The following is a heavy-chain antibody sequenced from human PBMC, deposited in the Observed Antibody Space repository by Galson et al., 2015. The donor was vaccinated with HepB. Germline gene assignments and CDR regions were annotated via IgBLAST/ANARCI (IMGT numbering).Heavy chain of an antibody. J-gene: IGHJ6*02. CDR2: IDPTDSYS. V-gene: IGHV5-10-1*01. Sequence: QSGAEVKKPGESLRISCKVSGYTFTRYWIAWVRQMPGKGLEWMGRIDPTDSYSNYSPSFEGHVTISADKSISTAFLQWNSLKASDTAIYYCGKHFPDYDYDRSGYDVWGQGTTVIVSS. CDR3: GKHFPDYDYDRSGYDV. CDR1: GYTFTRYW. D-gene: IGHD3-22*01.